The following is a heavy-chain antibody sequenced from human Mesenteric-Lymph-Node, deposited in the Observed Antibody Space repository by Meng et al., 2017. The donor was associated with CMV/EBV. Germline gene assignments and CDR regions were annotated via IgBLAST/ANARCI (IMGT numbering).Heavy chain of an antibody. J-gene: IGHJ3*02. Sequence: ASVKVSCKASGGTFSSYAISWVRQAPGQGLEWMGIINPSGGSTSYAQKFQGRVTMTRDTSTSTVYMELSSLRSEDTAVYYCARAPGIAAAGTGAFDIWGQGTMVTVSS. CDR1: GGTFSSYA. CDR3: ARAPGIAAAGTGAFDI. D-gene: IGHD6-13*01. CDR2: INPSGGST. V-gene: IGHV1-46*01.